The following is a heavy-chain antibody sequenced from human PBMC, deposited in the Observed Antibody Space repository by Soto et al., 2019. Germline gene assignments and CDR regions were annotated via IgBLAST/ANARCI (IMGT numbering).Heavy chain of an antibody. Sequence: SETLSLTCTVSGGSISGHDWSWIWQPPGKGLQYIGYISYSGSTNYNPSLKSRVTISVDTSNNQFSLRLSSVTAADTAVYYCARDVGLQHDTGYYDFWSGNNNWFDPWGQGILVTVSS. J-gene: IGHJ5*02. CDR2: ISYSGST. CDR3: ARDVGLQHDTGYYDFWSGNNNWFDP. V-gene: IGHV4-59*11. CDR1: GGSISGHD. D-gene: IGHD3-3*01.